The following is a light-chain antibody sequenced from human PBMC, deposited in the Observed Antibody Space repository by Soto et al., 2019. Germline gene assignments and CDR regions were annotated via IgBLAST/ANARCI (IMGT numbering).Light chain of an antibody. CDR2: EVS. Sequence: QSVLTQPASVSGSPGQSITISCAGTSSDVGAYNFVSWYQQHPGKAPKLIIYEVSDRPSGVSNRFSGSKSDNTASLTISGLQSEDEADYYCSSYTNTNTGVFGGGTKVTVL. J-gene: IGLJ3*02. CDR3: SSYTNTNTGV. CDR1: SSDVGAYNF. V-gene: IGLV2-14*03.